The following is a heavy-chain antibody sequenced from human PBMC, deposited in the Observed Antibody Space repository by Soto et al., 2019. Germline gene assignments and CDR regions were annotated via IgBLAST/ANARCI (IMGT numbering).Heavy chain of an antibody. V-gene: IGHV3-33*01. J-gene: IGHJ4*02. CDR2: IWYDGSSE. CDR3: ICGTHLDY. D-gene: IGHD1-26*01. CDR1: GFTFSNYD. Sequence: GGSLRLSCAASGFTFSNYDMHWVRQPPGKGLEWVAVIWYDGSSEYYTDSVKGRYTISRDNSKKTLYLHMNSLRAEDTAVYHCICGTHLDYWGQGTLVTVSS.